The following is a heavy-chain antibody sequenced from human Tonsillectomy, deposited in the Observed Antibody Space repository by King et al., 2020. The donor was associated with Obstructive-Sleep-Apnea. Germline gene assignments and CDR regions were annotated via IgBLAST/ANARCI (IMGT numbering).Heavy chain of an antibody. Sequence: VQLVESGGGLVQPGGSLRLSCAASGFTFRTSWMHRVRQAPGKGLVWVSRINSDGSRTIYADFVKGRFTISRDNAKNTLYLQMNSLRAEDTAVYYCARDRGGAGPTTTDYWGQGTLVTVSS. CDR3: ARDRGGAGPTTTDY. D-gene: IGHD1-26*01. CDR1: GFTFRTSW. J-gene: IGHJ4*02. V-gene: IGHV3-74*01. CDR2: INSDGSRT.